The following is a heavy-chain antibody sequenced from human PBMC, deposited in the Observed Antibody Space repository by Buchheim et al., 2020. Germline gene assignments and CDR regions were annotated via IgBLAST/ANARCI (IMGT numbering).Heavy chain of an antibody. CDR1: GGSVSSGSYY. Sequence: QVQLQESGPGLVKPSETLSLTCTVSGGSVSSGSYYWSWIRQPPGKGLEWIGYIYYSGSTNYNPSLKSRVTISVDTSKNQFSLKLSSVTAADTAVYYCARDSLYCSSTGCYYWFDPWGQGTL. CDR3: ARDSLYCSSTGCYYWFDP. CDR2: IYYSGST. D-gene: IGHD2-2*01. J-gene: IGHJ5*02. V-gene: IGHV4-61*01.